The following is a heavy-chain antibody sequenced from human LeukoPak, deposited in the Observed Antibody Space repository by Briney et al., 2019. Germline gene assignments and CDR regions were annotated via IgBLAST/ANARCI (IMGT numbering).Heavy chain of an antibody. CDR2: ISYDGSNK. Sequence: GRSLRLSCAASGFTFSSYGMHWVRQAPGKGLEWVAVISYDGSNKYYADSVKGRFTISRDNSKNTLYLQMNSLRAEDTAVYYCAKEYNHGYEYWGQGALVTVST. D-gene: IGHD1-14*01. V-gene: IGHV3-30*18. CDR3: AKEYNHGYEY. J-gene: IGHJ4*02. CDR1: GFTFSSYG.